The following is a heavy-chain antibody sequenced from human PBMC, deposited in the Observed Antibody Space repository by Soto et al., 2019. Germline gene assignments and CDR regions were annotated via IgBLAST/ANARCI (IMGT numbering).Heavy chain of an antibody. V-gene: IGHV3-48*02. Sequence: LVESGGGLVYPGGSLTLSCVGSGFRFSEHSMNWVRQAPGKGLQWVSYISSSSDSTYYADSVKGRFTVSRDNAKNAFFLKMNGRGDDAAATFYCAGFPRGSLVPAWGQGVRVTFPS. CDR3: AGFPRGSLVPA. CDR1: GFRFSEHS. CDR2: ISSSSDST. D-gene: IGHD3-16*01. J-gene: IGHJ1*01.